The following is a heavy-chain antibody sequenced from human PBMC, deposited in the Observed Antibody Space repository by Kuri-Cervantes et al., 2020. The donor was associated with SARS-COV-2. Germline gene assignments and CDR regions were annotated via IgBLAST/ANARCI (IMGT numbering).Heavy chain of an antibody. D-gene: IGHD3-3*01. J-gene: IGHJ3*02. Sequence: SETLSLTCTVSGGSISSSSYYWGWIRQPPGKGLGWIGSIYYSGSTYYNPSLKSRVTISVDTSKNQFSLKLSSVPAADTALYYCARPASTYGELFWSGANVDAFDIWGQGTMVTVSS. CDR2: IYYSGST. V-gene: IGHV4-39*01. CDR1: GGSISSSSYY. CDR3: ARPASTYGELFWSGANVDAFDI.